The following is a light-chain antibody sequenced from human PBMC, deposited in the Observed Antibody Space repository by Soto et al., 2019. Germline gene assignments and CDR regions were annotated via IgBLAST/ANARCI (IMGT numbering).Light chain of an antibody. Sequence: EIVLTQSPGTLSLSPGERATLSCRASQTVSNTYLAWYQQRSGQAPKFLIYGASNRATGIPDRFSGSGSGTDFTLTISRLEPEDFAVYYCQQYGTLPPTFGGGTQVEI. CDR2: GAS. CDR1: QTVSNTY. J-gene: IGKJ4*01. CDR3: QQYGTLPPT. V-gene: IGKV3-20*01.